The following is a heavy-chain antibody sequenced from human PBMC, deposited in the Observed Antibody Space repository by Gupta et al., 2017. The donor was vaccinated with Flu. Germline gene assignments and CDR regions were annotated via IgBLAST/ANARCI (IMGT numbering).Heavy chain of an antibody. V-gene: IGHV1-18*01. CDR3: AREMNDYSNPSPFDY. CDR1: GYTFTSYG. CDR2: ISAYTGNT. Sequence: QVQLVQSGAEVKKPGASVKVSCKASGYTFTSYGIRWVRQAPGQGLEWMGWISAYTGNTNYAQKLQGRVTMTTDTSTSTAYMELRSLRSDDTAVYYCAREMNDYSNPSPFDYWGQGTLVTVSS. J-gene: IGHJ4*02. D-gene: IGHD4-11*01.